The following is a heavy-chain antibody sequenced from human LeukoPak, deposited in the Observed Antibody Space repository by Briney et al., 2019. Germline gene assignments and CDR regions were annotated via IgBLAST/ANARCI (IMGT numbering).Heavy chain of an antibody. D-gene: IGHD1-26*01. CDR2: LSGASDYL. Sequence: LGGSLRLSCTASGFTFSTYAMEWVRQAPGKGLEWLSSLSGASDYLYYADSVKGRFTISRDNAKSSLNLQMNSLKAEDTAVYYCARLSRSSYGKYYFDSWGQGTLVTVSS. J-gene: IGHJ4*02. CDR3: ARLSRSSYGKYYFDS. V-gene: IGHV3-21*01. CDR1: GFTFSTYA.